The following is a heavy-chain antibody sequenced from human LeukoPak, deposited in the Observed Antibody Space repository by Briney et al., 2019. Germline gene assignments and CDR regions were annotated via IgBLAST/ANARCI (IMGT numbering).Heavy chain of an antibody. CDR3: AKGIGTSCYTPLDY. D-gene: IGHD2-2*02. V-gene: IGHV3-23*01. J-gene: IGHJ4*02. CDR1: GFTFSSYA. CDR2: ISGSGGST. Sequence: PGGSLRLSCAASGFTFSSYAMSWVRQAPGKGLEWVSAISGSGGSTYYADSVKGRFTISRDSSKNTLYLQMNSLRAEDTAVYYCAKGIGTSCYTPLDYWGQGTLVTVSS.